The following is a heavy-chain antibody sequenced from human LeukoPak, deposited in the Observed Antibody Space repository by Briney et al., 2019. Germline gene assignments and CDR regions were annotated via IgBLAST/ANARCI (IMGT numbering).Heavy chain of an antibody. D-gene: IGHD3-3*01. V-gene: IGHV4-34*01. CDR1: GGSFSGYY. Sequence: PSETLSLTCAVYGGSFSGYYWSWIRQPPGKGLEWIGEINHSGSTNYNPSLKSRVTISVDTSKNQFSLKLSSVTAADTAVYYCARGGDYDFWSGPHYYYGMDVWGQGTTVTVSS. CDR3: ARGGDYDFWSGPHYYYGMDV. J-gene: IGHJ6*02. CDR2: INHSGST.